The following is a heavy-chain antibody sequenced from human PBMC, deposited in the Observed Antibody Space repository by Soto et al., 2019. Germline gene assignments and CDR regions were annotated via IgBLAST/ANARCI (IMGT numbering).Heavy chain of an antibody. Sequence: PSETLSLACTVSAGSVSSSRYYRGRVRHPPGKGLEWIGSIYYSGSTYYNPSLKSRVTISVDTSKNQFSLKLSSLRSEDTAVYYCARGVGDAPDYYFDSCGQGTLVTVSS. CDR3: ARGVGDAPDYYFDS. CDR1: AGSVSSSRYY. V-gene: IGHV4-39*01. J-gene: IGHJ4*02. CDR2: IYYSGST. D-gene: IGHD1-26*01.